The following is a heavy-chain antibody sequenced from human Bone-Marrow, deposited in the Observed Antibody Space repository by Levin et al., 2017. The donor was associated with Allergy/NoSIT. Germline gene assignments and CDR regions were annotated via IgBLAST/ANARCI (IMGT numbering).Heavy chain of an antibody. CDR2: ISVYNGNT. CDR1: GYTFTSFG. Sequence: LGESLKISCKASGYTFTSFGISWVRQAPGQGLEWMGWISVYNGNTNYAQKFQGRVTMTTDTSTSTAYMELRSLRSDDTAVYYCARRTAMGGGDDYWGQGTLVTVSS. V-gene: IGHV1-18*01. D-gene: IGHD5-18*01. J-gene: IGHJ4*02. CDR3: ARRTAMGGGDDY.